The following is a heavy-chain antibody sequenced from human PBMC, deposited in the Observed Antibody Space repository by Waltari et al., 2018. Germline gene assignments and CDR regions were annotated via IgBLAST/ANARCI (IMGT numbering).Heavy chain of an antibody. CDR3: ARGSSPRGPFDY. J-gene: IGHJ4*02. CDR2: ISYDGSNK. D-gene: IGHD6-13*01. Sequence: QVQLVESGGGVVQPGRSLRLSCAASGFTFSSYAMHCVRQAPGKGLEWVAVISYDGSNKYYADSVKGRFTISRDNSKNTLYLQMNSLRAEDTAVYYCARGSSPRGPFDYWGQGTLVTVSS. V-gene: IGHV3-30-3*01. CDR1: GFTFSSYA.